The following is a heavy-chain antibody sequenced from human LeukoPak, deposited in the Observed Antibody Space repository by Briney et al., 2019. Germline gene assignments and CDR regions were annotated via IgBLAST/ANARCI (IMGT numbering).Heavy chain of an antibody. CDR3: ARGSGWYDY. J-gene: IGHJ4*02. CDR2: IYSGGST. CDR1: AFTVSSNY. D-gene: IGHD6-19*01. Sequence: GGSLRLCCAASAFTVSSNYMAWVRQAPGKGLERVSAIYSGGSTYYTDSVKGRFSVSRDISKNTVYLQMNSLRVEDAAVYFCARGSGWYDYWGQGTLVTVSS. V-gene: IGHV3-53*01.